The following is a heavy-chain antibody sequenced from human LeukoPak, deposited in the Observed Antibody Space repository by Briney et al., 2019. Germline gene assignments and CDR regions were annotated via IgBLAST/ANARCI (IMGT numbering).Heavy chain of an antibody. D-gene: IGHD1-1*01. J-gene: IGHJ4*02. CDR3: ARGGKGLQLIGSVYDY. CDR2: MNPNGGI. CDR1: GYIFTDYY. V-gene: IGHV1-2*02. Sequence: GASVKVSCKASGYIFTDYYIHWVRQAPGQGLEWMGWMNPNGGIDYAQKFHGRVTLTRDTSITTAYMELSSLRSDDTAVYFCARGGKGLQLIGSVYDYWGQRTLVTVTS.